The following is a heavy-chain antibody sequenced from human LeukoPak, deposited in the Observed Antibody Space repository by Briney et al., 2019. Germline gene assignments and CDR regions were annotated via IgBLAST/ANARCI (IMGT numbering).Heavy chain of an antibody. CDR3: ARDNRGTFDY. D-gene: IGHD1-14*01. CDR2: IRYDGSNK. Sequence: GGSLRLSCAASGFTFSSYGMHWVRQAPGKGLEWVAFIRYDGSNKYYADSVKGRFTISRDNTKNSLYLQMNSLRADDTAVYYCARDNRGTFDYWGQGTLVTVSS. V-gene: IGHV3-30*02. J-gene: IGHJ4*02. CDR1: GFTFSSYG.